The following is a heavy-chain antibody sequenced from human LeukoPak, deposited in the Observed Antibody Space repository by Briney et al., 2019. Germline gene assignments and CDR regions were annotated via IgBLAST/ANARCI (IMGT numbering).Heavy chain of an antibody. J-gene: IGHJ4*02. D-gene: IGHD3-3*01. CDR2: IYHSGST. Sequence: PSETLSLTCAVSGGSISSGGYSWGWIRQPPGKGLEWIGYIYHSGSTYYNPSLKSRVTISVDRSKNQSSLKLSSVTAADTAVYYCARAPPGPFGVVIRKGTTCFDYWGQGTLVTVSS. CDR1: GGSISSGGYS. CDR3: ARAPPGPFGVVIRKGTTCFDY. V-gene: IGHV4-30-2*01.